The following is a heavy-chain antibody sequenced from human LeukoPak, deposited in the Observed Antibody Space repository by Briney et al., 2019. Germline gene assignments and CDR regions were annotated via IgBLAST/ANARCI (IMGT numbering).Heavy chain of an antibody. D-gene: IGHD1/OR15-1a*01. CDR3: ASPYVNTKGNSDP. V-gene: IGHV4-39*01. CDR2: IYYSGST. J-gene: IGHJ2*01. Sequence: SETLSLTCTVSGGSISSSSYYWGWIRQPPGKGLEWIGSIYYSGSTYYNPSLKSRVTISVDTSKNQFSLKLSSVTAADTAVYYCASPYVNTKGNSDPWGLAPWSLSPQ. CDR1: GGSISSSSYY.